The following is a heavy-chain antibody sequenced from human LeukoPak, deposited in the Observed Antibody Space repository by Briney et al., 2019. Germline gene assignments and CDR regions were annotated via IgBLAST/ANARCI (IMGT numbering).Heavy chain of an antibody. CDR3: ARVSGYDTAPFDY. J-gene: IGHJ4*02. CDR1: VLLFSLYS. D-gene: IGHD5-12*01. Sequence: GGSVTLFCTPSVLLFSLYSEKWVRGAPGRGREWVSYISSSSSYIYYADSVKGRFTISRDNAKNSLYLQMNSLRAEDTAVYYCARVSGYDTAPFDYWGQGTLVTVSS. V-gene: IGHV3-21*01. CDR2: ISSSSSYI.